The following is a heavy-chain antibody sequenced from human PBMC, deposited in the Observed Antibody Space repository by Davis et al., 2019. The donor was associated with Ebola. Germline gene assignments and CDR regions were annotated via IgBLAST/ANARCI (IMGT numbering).Heavy chain of an antibody. V-gene: IGHV1-8*02. CDR3: ARGRVTAVAGYYYGMDV. CDR1: GYTFTNYY. Sequence: ASVKVSCKASGYTFTNYYMHWVRQATGQGLEWMGWMNPNSGNTGYAQKFQGRVTMTRNTSISTAYMELSSLRSEDTAVYYCARGRVTAVAGYYYGMDVWGKGTTVTVSS. D-gene: IGHD6-19*01. J-gene: IGHJ6*04. CDR2: MNPNSGNT.